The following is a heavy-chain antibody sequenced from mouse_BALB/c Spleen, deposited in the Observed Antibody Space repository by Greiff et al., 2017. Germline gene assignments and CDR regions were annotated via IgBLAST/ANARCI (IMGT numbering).Heavy chain of an antibody. CDR1: GFTFSDYY. V-gene: IGHV5-4*02. D-gene: IGHD1-1*01. Sequence: EVKLVESGGGLVKPGGSLKLSCAASGFTFSDYYMYWVRQTPEKRLEWVATISDGGSYTYYPDSVKGRFTISRDNAKNNLYLQMSSLKSEDTAMYYCARGITTVEAWFAYWGQGTLVTVSA. CDR3: ARGITTVEAWFAY. J-gene: IGHJ3*01. CDR2: ISDGGSYT.